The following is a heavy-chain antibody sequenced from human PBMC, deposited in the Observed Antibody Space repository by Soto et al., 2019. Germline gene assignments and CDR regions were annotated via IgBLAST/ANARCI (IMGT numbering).Heavy chain of an antibody. CDR3: ARAGSNYALADS. D-gene: IGHD4-4*01. CDR2: LNPNSGGT. CDR1: GYTFTGYY. V-gene: IGHV1-2*02. Sequence: SVKVSCKASGYTFTGYYMHWVRQAPGQGLEWMGSLNPNSGGTNYAQKFQGRVTMTRDTSISTAYMELSRLRSDDTAVYYCARAGSNYALADSWGQGTMVTLS. J-gene: IGHJ4*02.